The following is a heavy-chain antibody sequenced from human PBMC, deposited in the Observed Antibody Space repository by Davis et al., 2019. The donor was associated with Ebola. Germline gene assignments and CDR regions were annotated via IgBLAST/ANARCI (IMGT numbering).Heavy chain of an antibody. J-gene: IGHJ6*02. CDR2: IYYSGST. CDR1: GGSISSYY. D-gene: IGHD5-12*01. CDR3: ARGGATAPDYYYGMDV. V-gene: IGHV4-59*12. Sequence: MPGGSLRLSCTVSGGSISSYYWSWIRQHPGKGLEWIGYIYYSGSTYYNPSLKSRVTISVDTSKNQFSLKLSSVTAADTAVYYCARGGATAPDYYYGMDVWGQGTTVTVSS.